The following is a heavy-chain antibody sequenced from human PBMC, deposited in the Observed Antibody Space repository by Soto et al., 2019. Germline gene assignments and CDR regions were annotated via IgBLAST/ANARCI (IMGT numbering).Heavy chain of an antibody. CDR3: ARHQRVSYSSSWGHNWFDP. Sequence: SETLSLTCTVSGGSISSSSYYWGWIRQPPGKGLEWIGSIYYSGSTYYNPSLKSRVTISIDTSKNQFSLKLSSVTAADTAVYYCARHQRVSYSSSWGHNWFDPWGQGTLVTVSS. CDR2: IYYSGST. V-gene: IGHV4-39*01. J-gene: IGHJ5*02. D-gene: IGHD6-13*01. CDR1: GGSISSSSYY.